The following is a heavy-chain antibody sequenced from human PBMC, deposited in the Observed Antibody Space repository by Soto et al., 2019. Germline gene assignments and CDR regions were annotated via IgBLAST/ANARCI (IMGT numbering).Heavy chain of an antibody. V-gene: IGHV4-59*01. D-gene: IGHD1-26*01. Sequence: PSETRSLTCTVSGGSISSYYWSWIRQPPGKGLEWIGYIYYSGSTNYNPSLKSRVTISVDTSKNQFSLKLSSVTAADTAVYYCARDRWGFDYWGQGTLVTVSS. CDR1: GGSISSYY. CDR3: ARDRWGFDY. J-gene: IGHJ4*02. CDR2: IYYSGST.